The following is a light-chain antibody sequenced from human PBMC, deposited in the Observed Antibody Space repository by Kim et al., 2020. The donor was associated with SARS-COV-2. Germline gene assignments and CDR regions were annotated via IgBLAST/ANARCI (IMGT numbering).Light chain of an antibody. CDR1: QSVGSN. V-gene: IGKV3-15*01. J-gene: IGKJ5*01. Sequence: EIVMTQSPATLSVSPGERATLSCRASQSVGSNLAWYQQKPGQAPRLLLYGAPTRATGIPARFSGSGSGTEFTLTISSLQSEDVAVYYCQQFYNWPPITFGQGTRLEIK. CDR2: GAP. CDR3: QQFYNWPPIT.